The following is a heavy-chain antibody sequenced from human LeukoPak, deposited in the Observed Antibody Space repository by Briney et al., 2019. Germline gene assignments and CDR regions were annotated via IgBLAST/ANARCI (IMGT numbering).Heavy chain of an antibody. V-gene: IGHV3-30*02. Sequence: GGSLRLSCAASGFAFTSNGFHWVRQAPGKGLEWVALIWYDGSSKYYADSVKGRFTISRDNSKNTLYLQMNSLRAEDTAVYYCAKDIGYYDSSPQAFDIWGQGTMVTVSS. CDR3: AKDIGYYDSSPQAFDI. CDR1: GFAFTSNG. D-gene: IGHD3-22*01. J-gene: IGHJ3*02. CDR2: IWYDGSSK.